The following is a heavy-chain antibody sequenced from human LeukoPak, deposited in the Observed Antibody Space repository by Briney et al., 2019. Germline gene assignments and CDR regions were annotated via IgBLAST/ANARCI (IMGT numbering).Heavy chain of an antibody. CDR3: AKGIRSSVTKLNYFDY. Sequence: GGSLRLSCVASGFTFSSYAMSWVRQAPGKGLEWVSAFSGSGGSTYSADSVKGRFTISRDNSKNTLYLKMSRLRAEDTAVYYCAKGIRSSVTKLNYFDYWGQGTLVTVSS. CDR1: GFTFSSYA. CDR2: FSGSGGST. J-gene: IGHJ4*02. V-gene: IGHV3-23*01. D-gene: IGHD4-17*01.